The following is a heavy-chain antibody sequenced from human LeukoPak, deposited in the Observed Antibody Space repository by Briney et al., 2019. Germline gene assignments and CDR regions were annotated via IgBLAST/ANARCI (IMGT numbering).Heavy chain of an antibody. CDR3: ARDYDTNSGHWFDP. D-gene: IGHD2-8*01. CDR1: GFTFNSYS. Sequence: GGSLRLSCAAPGFTFNSYSMNWVRQAPGKGLEWVSSISSSSSYIYYADSVKGRFTISRDTAKNSLYLQMNSLRAEDTAVYYCARDYDTNSGHWFDPWGQGTLVTVSS. V-gene: IGHV3-21*01. J-gene: IGHJ5*02. CDR2: ISSSSSYI.